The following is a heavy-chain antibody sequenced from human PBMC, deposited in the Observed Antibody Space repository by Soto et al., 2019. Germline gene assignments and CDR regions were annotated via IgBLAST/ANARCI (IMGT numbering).Heavy chain of an antibody. J-gene: IGHJ6*02. Sequence: VKVSCKASGYTFSSYGISWVRQAPGQGLEWMGWISAYNGDTHYAQKFQGRVTMTTDASTSTAYMELRSLRSDDTAVYYCAREQKRYSSYAMDVWGQGTTVTVSS. CDR3: AREQKRYSSYAMDV. V-gene: IGHV1-18*04. CDR1: GYTFSSYG. CDR2: ISAYNGDT.